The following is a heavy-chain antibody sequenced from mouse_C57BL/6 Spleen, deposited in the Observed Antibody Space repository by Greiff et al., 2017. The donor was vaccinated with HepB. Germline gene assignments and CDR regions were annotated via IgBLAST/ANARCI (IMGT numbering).Heavy chain of an antibody. CDR3: ARALWPYYFDY. D-gene: IGHD6-1*01. CDR1: GFTFSSYA. J-gene: IGHJ2*01. Sequence: EVKLMESGGGLVKPGGSLKLSCAASGFTFSSYAMSWVRQTPEKRLEWVATISDGGSYTYYPDNVKGRFTISRDNAKNNLYLQMSHLKSEDTAMYYSARALWPYYFDYWGQGTTLTVSS. CDR2: ISDGGSYT. V-gene: IGHV5-4*03.